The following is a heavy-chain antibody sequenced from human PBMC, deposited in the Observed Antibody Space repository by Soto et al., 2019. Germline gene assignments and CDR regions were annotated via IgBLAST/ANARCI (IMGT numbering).Heavy chain of an antibody. J-gene: IGHJ5*02. Sequence: EVQLVESGGGSVQPGGSLRLSCAVSGFTFSTYWMHWVRQAPGKGLVWVSRINGDGSTTTYADSVKGRFTISRDNXKXXLYLQVNSLRVEDTAVYYCVREKRVGASTGRWFDPWGQGTLVTVSS. V-gene: IGHV3-74*03. CDR2: INGDGSTT. CDR3: VREKRVGASTGRWFDP. D-gene: IGHD1-26*01. CDR1: GFTFSTYW.